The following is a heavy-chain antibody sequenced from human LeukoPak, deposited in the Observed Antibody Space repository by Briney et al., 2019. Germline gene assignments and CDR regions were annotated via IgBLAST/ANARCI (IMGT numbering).Heavy chain of an antibody. CDR2: INVANGKT. CDR1: GYTFTTHA. J-gene: IGHJ4*02. V-gene: IGHV1-3*01. CDR3: ARVRDGY. Sequence: GASVKVSCTASGYTFTTHAIHWVRQAPGQSLEWVGWINVANGKTKYSQKFQGRVTITRDTSANTAYMELSSLTSEDTAVYYCARVRDGYWGQGTLVTVSS.